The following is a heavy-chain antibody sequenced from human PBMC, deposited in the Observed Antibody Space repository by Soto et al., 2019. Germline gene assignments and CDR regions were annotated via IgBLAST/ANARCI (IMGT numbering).Heavy chain of an antibody. CDR2: ISYDGSNK. J-gene: IGHJ4*02. CDR3: AKGLGGDYILCY. D-gene: IGHD4-17*01. V-gene: IGHV3-30*18. CDR1: GFTFSSYG. Sequence: QVQLVESGGGVVQPGRSLRLSCAASGFTFSSYGMHWVRQAPGKGLEWVAVISYDGSNKYYADSVKGRFTISRDNSKNSLYLQMNSLRAEDTAVYYCAKGLGGDYILCYWGQGTLVTVSS.